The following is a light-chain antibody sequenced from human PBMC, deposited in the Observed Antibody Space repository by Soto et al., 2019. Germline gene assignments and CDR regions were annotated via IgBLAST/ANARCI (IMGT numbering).Light chain of an antibody. CDR1: SSNIGSNT. CDR2: NNN. Sequence: QSVLTQPPSASGTPGQRVTISCSGSSSNIGSNTVNWYQQLPGTAPKLLIYNNNQRPSGVPDRFSGSKSDTSASLAISGLQSEDEGDYYCAAWDDSLNGLVFGTGTKLTVL. J-gene: IGLJ1*01. CDR3: AAWDDSLNGLV. V-gene: IGLV1-44*01.